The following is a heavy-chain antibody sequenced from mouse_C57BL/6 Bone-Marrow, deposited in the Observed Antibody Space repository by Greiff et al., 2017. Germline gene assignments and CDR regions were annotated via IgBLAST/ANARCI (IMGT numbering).Heavy chain of an antibody. Sequence: VQLQQSGPELVKPGASVKISCKASGYTFTDYYMNWVKQSHGKSLEWIGDINPNNGGTSYNQKFKGKATLTVDTSSSTAYMELRSLTSEDSAVYYCAREGGGYWGQGTTLTVSS. CDR3: AREGGGY. J-gene: IGHJ2*01. CDR2: INPNNGGT. CDR1: GYTFTDYY. V-gene: IGHV1-26*01.